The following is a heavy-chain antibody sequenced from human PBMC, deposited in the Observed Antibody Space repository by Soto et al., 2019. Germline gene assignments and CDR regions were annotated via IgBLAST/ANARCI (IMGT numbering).Heavy chain of an antibody. CDR2: ISDTAINI. CDR3: ARDTRGPLAY. Sequence: GGSLRLSCGAYGFTFSSCTMNWVRQAPGKGLECVSSISDTAINIYYSNSVKGRFNISRANTSNSIFLQMNSLRHDETAVSFCARDTRGPLAYRSLRTPVTVSS. J-gene: IGHJ4*02. CDR1: GFTFSSCT. V-gene: IGHV3-21*01.